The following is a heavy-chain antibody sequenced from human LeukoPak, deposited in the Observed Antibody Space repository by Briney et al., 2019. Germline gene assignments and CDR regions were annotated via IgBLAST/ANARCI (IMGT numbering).Heavy chain of an antibody. V-gene: IGHV3-21*01. CDR1: GFTFSSYT. Sequence: GGSLRLSCSVSGFTFSSYTINWVRQAPGKGLEWVSSISSSSSYKYYADSVKGRFTISRDNVKNSLYLQMNSLRAEDTAVYYCARDSFVDDSSGYFYGGPINWFDPRGQGTLVTVSS. J-gene: IGHJ5*02. D-gene: IGHD3-22*01. CDR2: ISSSSSYK. CDR3: ARDSFVDDSSGYFYGGPINWFDP.